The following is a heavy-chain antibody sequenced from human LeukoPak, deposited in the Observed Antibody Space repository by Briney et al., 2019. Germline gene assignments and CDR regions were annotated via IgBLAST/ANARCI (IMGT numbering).Heavy chain of an antibody. D-gene: IGHD3-3*01. V-gene: IGHV4-34*01. Sequence: SETLSLTCAVYGGSFSGYYWSWIRQPPGKGLEWIGEINHSGSTNYNPSLKSRDTISVDTSKNQFSLKLSSVTAADTAVYYCARGGYYDFWSGYPNWFDPWGQGTLVTVSS. J-gene: IGHJ5*02. CDR2: INHSGST. CDR1: GGSFSGYY. CDR3: ARGGYYDFWSGYPNWFDP.